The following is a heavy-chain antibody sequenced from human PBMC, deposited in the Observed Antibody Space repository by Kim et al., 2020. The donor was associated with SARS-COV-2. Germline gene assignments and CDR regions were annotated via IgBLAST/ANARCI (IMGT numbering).Heavy chain of an antibody. V-gene: IGHV3-23*01. J-gene: IGHJ6*02. D-gene: IGHD3-16*01. CDR2: ISGSGGST. CDR3: AKDSYGWVPNEYYYYGMDV. Sequence: GGSLRLSCAASGFTFSSYAMSWVRQAPGKGLEWVSAISGSGGSTYYADSVKGRFTISRDNSKNTLYLQMNSLRAEDTAVYYCAKDSYGWVPNEYYYYGMDVWGQGTTVTVSS. CDR1: GFTFSSYA.